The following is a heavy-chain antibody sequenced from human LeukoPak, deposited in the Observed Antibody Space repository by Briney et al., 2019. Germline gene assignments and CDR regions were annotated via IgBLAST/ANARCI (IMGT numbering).Heavy chain of an antibody. Sequence: GGSLRLSCAVSGFTFDDYAMHWVRQAPGKGREWVSGISWNSGSIGYADSVKGRFTISRDNAKNSLYLQMNSLRAEDTALYYCAKDHGYYYDSSGIYFDYWGQGTLVTVSS. CDR3: AKDHGYYYDSSGIYFDY. V-gene: IGHV3-9*01. CDR2: ISWNSGSI. CDR1: GFTFDDYA. D-gene: IGHD3-22*01. J-gene: IGHJ4*02.